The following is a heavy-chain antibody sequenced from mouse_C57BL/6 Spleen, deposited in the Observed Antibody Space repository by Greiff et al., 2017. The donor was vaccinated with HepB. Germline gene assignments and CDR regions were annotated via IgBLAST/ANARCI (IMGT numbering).Heavy chain of an antibody. Sequence: DVHLVESGGDLVKPGGSLKLSCAASGFTFSSYGMSWVRQTPDKRLEWVATISSGGSYTYYPDSVKGRITISRDNAKNTLYLQMSSLKSEDTAMYYCERQFLGDGYLEYYFDYWGQGTTLTVSA. V-gene: IGHV5-6*01. D-gene: IGHD2-3*01. CDR2: ISSGGSYT. CDR1: GFTFSSYG. J-gene: IGHJ2*01. CDR3: ERQFLGDGYLEYYFDY.